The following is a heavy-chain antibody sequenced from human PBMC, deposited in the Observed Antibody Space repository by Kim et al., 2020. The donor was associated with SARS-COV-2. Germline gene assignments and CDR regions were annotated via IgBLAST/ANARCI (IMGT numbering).Heavy chain of an antibody. CDR3: ARVYDPDTGNDYFDY. CDR1: GLAVGSNY. J-gene: IGHJ4*02. Sequence: GGSLRISCAASGLAVGSNYMSWVRQAPGKGLECVSVIYTSDTTYYADAVKVRFTISRDNSKNTLHLQMNSLRDEDTAVYYCARVYDPDTGNDYFDYWGQGTLVTVS. D-gene: IGHD5-12*01. V-gene: IGHV3-53*01. CDR2: IYTSDTT.